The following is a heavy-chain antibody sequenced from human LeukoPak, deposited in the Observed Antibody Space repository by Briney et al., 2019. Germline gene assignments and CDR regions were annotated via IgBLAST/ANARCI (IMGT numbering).Heavy chain of an antibody. CDR1: GGSISSYY. CDR3: ARGHRLFDY. J-gene: IGHJ4*02. CDR2: IYYSGST. Sequence: SETLSLICTVSGGSISSYYWSWIRQPPGKGLEWIGYIYYSGSTNYNPSLKSRVTISVDTSKNQFSLKLSSVTAADTAVYYCARGHRLFDYWGQGTLVTVSS. V-gene: IGHV4-59*01.